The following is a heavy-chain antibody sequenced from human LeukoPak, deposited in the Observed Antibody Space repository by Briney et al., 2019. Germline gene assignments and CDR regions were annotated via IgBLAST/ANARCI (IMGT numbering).Heavy chain of an antibody. CDR3: ARDHDYGDSDVFVY. D-gene: IGHD4-17*01. V-gene: IGHV1-69*05. J-gene: IGHJ4*02. CDR1: GGTFSSYA. Sequence: ASVKVSCKASGGTFSSYAISWVRQAPGQGLEWMGRIIPIFGTANYGQKFQGRVTITTDESTSTAYMELSSLRSEDTAVYYCARDHDYGDSDVFVYWGQGTLVTVSS. CDR2: IIPIFGTA.